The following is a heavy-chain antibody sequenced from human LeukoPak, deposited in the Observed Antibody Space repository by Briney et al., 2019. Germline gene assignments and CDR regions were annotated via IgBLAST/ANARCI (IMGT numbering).Heavy chain of an antibody. CDR2: INHSGST. CDR1: GGSFSGYY. V-gene: IGHV4-34*01. D-gene: IGHD3-22*01. CDR3: AREDTYYYDSSGYYDY. Sequence: SETLSFTCAVYGGSFSGYYWSWIRQPPGKGLEWFGEINHSGSTNYNPSLKSRVTISVDTSKNQFSLKLRSVTAADTAVYYCAREDTYYYDSSGYYDYWGQGTLVTVSS. J-gene: IGHJ4*02.